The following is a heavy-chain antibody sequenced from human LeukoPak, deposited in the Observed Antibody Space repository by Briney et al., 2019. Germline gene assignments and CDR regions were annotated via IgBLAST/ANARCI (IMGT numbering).Heavy chain of an antibody. CDR2: IYSDNT. J-gene: IGHJ4*02. V-gene: IGHV3-53*05. D-gene: IGHD6-19*01. CDR1: GFTVSSNS. CDR3: ARGLVGQWLVLRPRTTFDY. Sequence: PGGSLRLSCTVSGFTVSSNSMSWVRQAPGKGLEWVSFIYSDNTHYSDSVKGRFTISRDNSKNTLYLQMNSLRSEDTAVYYCARGLVGQWLVLRPRTTFDYWGQGTLVTVSS.